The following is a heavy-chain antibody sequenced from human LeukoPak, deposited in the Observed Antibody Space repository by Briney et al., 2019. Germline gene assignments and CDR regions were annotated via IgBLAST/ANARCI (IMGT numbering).Heavy chain of an antibody. Sequence: ASVKVSCKASGDTFSSYYMHWVRQAPGQGLEWMGWISAYNGNTNYAQKLQGRVTMTTDTSTSTAYMELRSLRSDDTAVYYCAKGTFDWSFPLYFDSWGQGILVTVSS. J-gene: IGHJ4*02. V-gene: IGHV1-18*04. D-gene: IGHD3-9*01. CDR3: AKGTFDWSFPLYFDS. CDR1: GDTFSSYY. CDR2: ISAYNGNT.